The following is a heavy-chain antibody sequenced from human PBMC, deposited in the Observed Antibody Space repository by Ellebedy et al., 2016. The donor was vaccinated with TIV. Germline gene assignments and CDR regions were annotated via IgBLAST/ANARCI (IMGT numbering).Heavy chain of an antibody. CDR2: IKSKTDGGTT. Sequence: GESLKISCAASGFTFSNAWMSWVRQAPGKGLEWVGRIKSKTDGGTTDYAAPVKGRFTISRDDSKNTLYLQMNSLKTEDTAVYYCTTVPYSSGWFDEAFDIWGQGTMVTVSS. J-gene: IGHJ3*02. CDR3: TTVPYSSGWFDEAFDI. V-gene: IGHV3-15*01. D-gene: IGHD6-19*01. CDR1: GFTFSNAW.